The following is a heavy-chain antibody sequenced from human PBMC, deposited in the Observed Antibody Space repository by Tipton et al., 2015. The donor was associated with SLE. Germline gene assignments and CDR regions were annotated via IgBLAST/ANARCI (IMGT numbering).Heavy chain of an antibody. J-gene: IGHJ4*02. D-gene: IGHD6-13*01. CDR2: IYHSGST. Sequence: TLSLTCTVSGYSISSGYYWGWIRQPPGKGLEWIGSIYHSGSTYYNPSLKSRGSISVDTSKNQFSLRLSSVTAADTAVYYCARDAFGIAAAGGFDYWGQGTLVTVSS. CDR1: GYSISSGYY. CDR3: ARDAFGIAAAGGFDY. V-gene: IGHV4-38-2*02.